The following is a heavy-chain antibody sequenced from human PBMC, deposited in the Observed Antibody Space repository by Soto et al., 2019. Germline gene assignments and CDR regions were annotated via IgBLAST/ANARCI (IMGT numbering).Heavy chain of an antibody. J-gene: IGHJ4*02. D-gene: IGHD2-15*01. CDR3: AGGQDYFDY. CDR1: GFPFSSYG. Sequence: QVQLVESGGGVVQPGRSLRLSCAASGFPFSSYGMHWVRQAPGKGLEWVANISNDGSNKDDTDSVKGRFTISRDNYKNMLYLRMSSRRAEDTAVCYCAGGQDYFDYCGQGTRVSVSS. V-gene: IGHV3-30*03. CDR2: ISNDGSNK.